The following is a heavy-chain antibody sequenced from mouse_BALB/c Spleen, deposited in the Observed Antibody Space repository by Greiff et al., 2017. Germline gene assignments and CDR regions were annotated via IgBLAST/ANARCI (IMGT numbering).Heavy chain of an antibody. J-gene: IGHJ4*01. CDR1: GYSFTSYY. D-gene: IGHD2-13*01. Sequence: VQLKQSGPELMKPGASVKISCKASGYSFTSYYMHWVKQSHGKSLEWIGYIDPFNGGTSYNQKFKGKATLTVDKSSSTAYMHLSSLTSEDSAVYYCARNDSPYAMDYWGQGTSVTVSS. CDR2: IDPFNGGT. CDR3: ARNDSPYAMDY. V-gene: IGHV1S135*01.